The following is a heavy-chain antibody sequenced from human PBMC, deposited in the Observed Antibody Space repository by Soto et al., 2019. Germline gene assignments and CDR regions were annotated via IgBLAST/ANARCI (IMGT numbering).Heavy chain of an antibody. Sequence: EVQLLESGGGLVQPGGSLRLSCAASGFTFSSYAMSLVRQAPGKGLEWVSAISGSGGSTYYADSVKGRFTISRDNSKNTLYLQMNSLRAEDTAVYYCATDDYGDFFVGYWGQGTLVTVSS. CDR3: ATDDYGDFFVGY. V-gene: IGHV3-23*01. CDR1: GFTFSSYA. J-gene: IGHJ4*02. D-gene: IGHD4-17*01. CDR2: ISGSGGST.